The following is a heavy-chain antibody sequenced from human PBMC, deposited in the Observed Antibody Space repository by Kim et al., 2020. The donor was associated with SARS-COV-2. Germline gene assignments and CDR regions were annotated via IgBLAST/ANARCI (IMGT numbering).Heavy chain of an antibody. Sequence: ASVKVSCNASGYTFTGYYMHWVRQAPGQGLEWMGWINPNSGGTNYAQKFQGRVTMTRDTSISTAYMELSRLRSDDTAVYYCARDLDYYDSFLFDYWGQGTLVTVSS. J-gene: IGHJ4*02. CDR3: ARDLDYYDSFLFDY. V-gene: IGHV1-2*02. CDR2: INPNSGGT. CDR1: GYTFTGYY. D-gene: IGHD3-22*01.